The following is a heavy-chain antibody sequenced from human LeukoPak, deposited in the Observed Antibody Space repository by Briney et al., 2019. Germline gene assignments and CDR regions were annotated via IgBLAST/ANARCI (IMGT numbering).Heavy chain of an antibody. V-gene: IGHV4-59*01. CDR1: GGSISSYY. J-gene: IGHJ4*02. D-gene: IGHD1-26*01. Sequence: SETLSLTCTVSGGSISSYYWSWIRQPPGKGLEWIGYIYYSGSTNYNPSLKSRVTISVDTSKNQFSLKLRSVTAADTAVYYCARDIRVVGATHYFDYWGQGSLVTVSS. CDR2: IYYSGST. CDR3: ARDIRVVGATHYFDY.